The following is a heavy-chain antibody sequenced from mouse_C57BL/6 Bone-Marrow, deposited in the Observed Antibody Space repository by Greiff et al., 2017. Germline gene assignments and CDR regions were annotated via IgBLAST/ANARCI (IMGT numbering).Heavy chain of an antibody. CDR2: INPSSGYT. CDR1: GYTFTSYT. D-gene: IGHD1-1*01. CDR3: ARGSLLRDY. J-gene: IGHJ2*01. V-gene: IGHV1-4*01. Sequence: VQLQQSGAELARPGASVKMSCTASGYTFTSYTMHWVKQRPGQGLEWIGYINPSSGYTKYNQKFKDKATLTADKSSSTAYLQLSSLTSEDSAVYYCARGSLLRDYWGQGTTLTVSS.